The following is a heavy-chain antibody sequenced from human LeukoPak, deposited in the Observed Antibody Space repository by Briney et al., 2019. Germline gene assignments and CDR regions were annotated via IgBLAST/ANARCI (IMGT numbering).Heavy chain of an antibody. J-gene: IGHJ5*02. Sequence: ASVKVSCKASGYTFINYGLSWVRQAPGQGLEWMGWISAYNGNTNYVQKLQDRVSMTTDTSTSTAYMELRSLRSDDTAVYYCARDAREVLLWFGEFFPWGQGTLVTVSS. CDR2: ISAYNGNT. D-gene: IGHD3-10*01. V-gene: IGHV1-18*01. CDR1: GYTFINYG. CDR3: ARDAREVLLWFGEFFP.